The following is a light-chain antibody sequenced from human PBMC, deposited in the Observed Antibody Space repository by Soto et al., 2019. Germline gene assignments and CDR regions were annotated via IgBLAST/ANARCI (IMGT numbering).Light chain of an antibody. Sequence: EIVLTQSPGTLSLSPGERATLSCRASQSVSSSYLAWYQQKPGQAPRLLIYGASSRATGIPDRFSGSGSGTEFTLIISRLEPEDSAVYYCQQYGSSFGGGTKVEIK. CDR1: QSVSSSY. CDR2: GAS. CDR3: QQYGSS. V-gene: IGKV3-20*01. J-gene: IGKJ4*01.